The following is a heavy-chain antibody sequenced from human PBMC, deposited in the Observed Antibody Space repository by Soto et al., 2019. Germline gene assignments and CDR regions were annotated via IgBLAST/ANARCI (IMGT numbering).Heavy chain of an antibody. CDR2: IIPIFGTA. D-gene: IGHD4-17*01. J-gene: IGHJ4*02. V-gene: IGHV1-69*13. CDR1: VGTFSSCA. CDR3: ATGDYSYYFDY. Sequence: GASVKVSCKASVGTFSSCAISWVRQAPGQGLEWMGGIIPIFGTANYAQKFQGRVTITADESTSTAYMELSSLRSEDTAVYYCATGDYSYYFDYWGQGTLVTVSS.